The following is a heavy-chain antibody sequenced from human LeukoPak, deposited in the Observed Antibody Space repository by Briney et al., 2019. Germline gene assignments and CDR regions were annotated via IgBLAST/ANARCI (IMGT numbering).Heavy chain of an antibody. CDR3: ARGFDSGYDRGFDY. V-gene: IGHV3-23*01. CDR2: ISGRGVST. D-gene: IGHD5-12*01. CDR1: GFNFSNYG. Sequence: GSLRLSCAASGFNFSNYGMSWVRQAPGKGLEWVSSISGRGVSTYYADSMKGRFTISRDISKNTLFLQVNSLRAEDTAVYYCARGFDSGYDRGFDYWGQGTLVTVSS. J-gene: IGHJ4*02.